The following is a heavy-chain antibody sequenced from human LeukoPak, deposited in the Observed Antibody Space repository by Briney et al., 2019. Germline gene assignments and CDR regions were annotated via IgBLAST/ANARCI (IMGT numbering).Heavy chain of an antibody. J-gene: IGHJ3*02. CDR1: GYTFTSYG. CDR3: ARDRSGSYSRNDAFDI. D-gene: IGHD1-26*01. V-gene: IGHV1-18*01. Sequence: ASVKVSCKASGYTFTSYGISWVRQAPGQGLEWMGWISAYNGNTNYAQKLQGRVTITMDESTSTAYMELSSLRSEDTAVYYCARDRSGSYSRNDAFDIWGQGTMVTVSS. CDR2: ISAYNGNT.